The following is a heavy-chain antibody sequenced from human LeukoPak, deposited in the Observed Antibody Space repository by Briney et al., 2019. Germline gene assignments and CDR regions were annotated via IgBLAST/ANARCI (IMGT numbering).Heavy chain of an antibody. D-gene: IGHD3-16*01. V-gene: IGHV3-21*04. J-gene: IGHJ1*01. CDR2: ISSSSSYI. Sequence: PGGSLRLSCAASGVTFSSYEMNWVRQAPGKGLEWVSSISSSSSYIYYADSVKGRFTISRDNAKNSLYLQMNSLRAEDTAVYYCAKDDDWGRYKHWGQGTLVTVSS. CDR1: GVTFSSYE. CDR3: AKDDDWGRYKH.